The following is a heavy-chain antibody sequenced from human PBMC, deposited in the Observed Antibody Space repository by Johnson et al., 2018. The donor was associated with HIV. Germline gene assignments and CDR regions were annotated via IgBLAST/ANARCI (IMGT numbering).Heavy chain of an antibody. V-gene: IGHV3-30*03. CDR1: GFTFSSYD. J-gene: IGHJ3*02. CDR3: ARGFHRGGAFDI. CDR2: ISYDGSNK. Sequence: QVQLVESGGGLVQPGGSLRLSCAASGFTFSSYDMHWVRQAPGKGLAWVAVISYDGSNKYYADSVKGRFTISRDNSKNPLYLQMNRLRAEDTAVYYCARGFHRGGAFDIWGQGTMVTVSS. D-gene: IGHD1-14*01.